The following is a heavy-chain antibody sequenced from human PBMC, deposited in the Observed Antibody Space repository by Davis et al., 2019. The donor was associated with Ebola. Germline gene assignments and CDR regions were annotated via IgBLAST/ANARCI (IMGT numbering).Heavy chain of an antibody. J-gene: IGHJ4*02. CDR2: IRSKANSYAT. CDR3: TLASGYVDY. CDR1: GFTFSGSA. D-gene: IGHD1-26*01. Sequence: GGSLRLSCAASGFTFSGSAMHWVRQASGKGLEWVGRIRSKANSYATAYAASVKGRFTISRDDSTNTAYLQMNSLKTEDTAVYYCTLASGYVDYWGQGTLVTVSS. V-gene: IGHV3-73*01.